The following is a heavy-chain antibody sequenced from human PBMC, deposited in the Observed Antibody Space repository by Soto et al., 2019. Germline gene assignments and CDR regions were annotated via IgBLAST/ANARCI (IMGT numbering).Heavy chain of an antibody. J-gene: IGHJ1*01. CDR3: ARGAPVVIQH. CDR1: GGSISGYH. V-gene: IGHV4-30-2*01. D-gene: IGHD2-15*01. Sequence: PSETLSLTCSVSGGSISGYHWSWFRQPPGKGLEWIGYIYHSGSTYYNPSLKSRVTISVDRSKNQFSLKLSSVTAADTAVYYCARGAPVVIQHWGQGTLVTVSS. CDR2: IYHSGST.